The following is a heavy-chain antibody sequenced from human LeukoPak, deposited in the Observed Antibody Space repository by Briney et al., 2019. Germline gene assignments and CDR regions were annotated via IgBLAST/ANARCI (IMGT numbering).Heavy chain of an antibody. V-gene: IGHV1-24*01. D-gene: IGHD3-10*01. CDR1: GYTLTELS. CDR2: FDPEDGET. CDR3: ARHGLNYYGSGSYYNSDFDY. J-gene: IGHJ4*02. Sequence: GASVKVSCKVSGYTLTELSMHWVRQAPGKGLEWMGGFDPEDGETIYAQKFQGRVTMTEDTSTDTAYMELSSLRSEDTAVYYCARHGLNYYGSGSYYNSDFDYWGQGTLVTVSS.